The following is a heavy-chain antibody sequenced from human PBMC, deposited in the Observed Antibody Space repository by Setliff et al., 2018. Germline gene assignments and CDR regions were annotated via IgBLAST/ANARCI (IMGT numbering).Heavy chain of an antibody. CDR3: FRNAGDGYGVAAYAGGGFDI. J-gene: IGHJ3*02. CDR2: FHPSGRT. V-gene: IGHV4-38-2*01. Sequence: PSETLSLTCGVSGSAISSGHYWGWIRQPPGKGGLEWIGSFHPSGRTYYNPSLKSRVTISLDTSRKQFSLKLTSGTAADTAVYYCFRNAGDGYGVAAYAGGGFDIWGQGTMVTVSS. D-gene: IGHD4-17*01. CDR1: GSAISSGHY.